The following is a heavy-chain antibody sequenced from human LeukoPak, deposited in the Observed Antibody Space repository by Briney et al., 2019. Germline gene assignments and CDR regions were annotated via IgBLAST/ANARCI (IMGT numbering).Heavy chain of an antibody. V-gene: IGHV3-23*01. CDR2: ISGSGSST. J-gene: IGHJ4*02. CDR1: GFTFSSYA. Sequence: AESLTLSCAASGFTFSSYAMSWVRQAPGKGLEWVSAISGSGSSTYYADSVKGRFTMCRDNSKNTLFVQMNSVRAEDTAVYYCAKQVVNRGQGYFDYRGQGTLVTVSS. D-gene: IGHD4-23*01. CDR3: AKQVVNRGQGYFDY.